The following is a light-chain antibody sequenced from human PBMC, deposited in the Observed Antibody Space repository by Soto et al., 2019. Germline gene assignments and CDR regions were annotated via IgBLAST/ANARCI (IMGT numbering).Light chain of an antibody. J-gene: IGKJ1*01. Sequence: IQMTQSPSHLSASVGDRVTITCRASQSISSGLAWYQQKPGKAPKLLIYDASSLESGVPSRFSGSGSGTEFTLTITSLQPDDFATYYCQHHNTYPEAFGQGTKVDIK. CDR3: QHHNTYPEA. CDR1: QSISSG. CDR2: DAS. V-gene: IGKV1-5*01.